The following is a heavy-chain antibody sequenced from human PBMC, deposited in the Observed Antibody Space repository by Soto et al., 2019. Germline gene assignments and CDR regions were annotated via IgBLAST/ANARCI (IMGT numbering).Heavy chain of an antibody. Sequence: SETLSLTCAVSGGSISSSNWWSWVRQPPGKGLEWIGEIYHSGSTNYNPSLKSRVTISVDKSKNQFSLKLSSVTAADTAVYYCARKDDYYDSSGFDYWGQGTLVTVSS. CDR2: IYHSGST. CDR3: ARKDDYYDSSGFDY. J-gene: IGHJ4*02. D-gene: IGHD3-22*01. V-gene: IGHV4-4*02. CDR1: GGSISSSNW.